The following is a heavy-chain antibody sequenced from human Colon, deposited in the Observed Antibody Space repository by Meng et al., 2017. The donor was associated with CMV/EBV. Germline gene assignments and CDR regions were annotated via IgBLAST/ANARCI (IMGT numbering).Heavy chain of an antibody. CDR1: GFTFSSYS. J-gene: IGHJ4*02. CDR3: AKGLPPYFSDSSSYYAGLDY. Sequence: GGSLRLSCAASGFTFSSYSMNWVRQAPGKGLEWVSSISSSSSYIYYADSVKGRFTISRDNAKNSLYLQMNSLRAEDTAVYYCAKGLPPYFSDSSSYYAGLDYWGQGTLVTVSS. CDR2: ISSSSSYI. D-gene: IGHD3-22*01. V-gene: IGHV3-21*04.